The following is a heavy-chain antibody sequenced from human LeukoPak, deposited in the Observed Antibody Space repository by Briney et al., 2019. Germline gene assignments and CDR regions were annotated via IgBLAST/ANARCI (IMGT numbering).Heavy chain of an antibody. D-gene: IGHD1-26*01. CDR3: ATDKPSPFYSGSYGAFDI. J-gene: IGHJ3*02. Sequence: ASVKVSCKVSGYTLTELSMHWVRQAPGKGLEWMGGFDPEDGETIYAQKFQGRVTMTEDTSTDTAYMELSSLRSEDTAVYYCATDKPSPFYSGSYGAFDIWGQGTMVTVSS. CDR1: GYTLTELS. V-gene: IGHV1-24*01. CDR2: FDPEDGET.